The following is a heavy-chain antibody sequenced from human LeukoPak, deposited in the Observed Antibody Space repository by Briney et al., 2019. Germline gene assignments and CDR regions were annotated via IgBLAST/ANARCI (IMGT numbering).Heavy chain of an antibody. J-gene: IGHJ4*02. CDR2: INPNSGGT. CDR3: ARERPEGYYYGSGSYRD. D-gene: IGHD3-10*01. V-gene: IGHV1-2*06. CDR1: GYTFTGYY. Sequence: ASVKVSCKASGYTFTGYYMHWVRQAPGQGLEWMGRINPNSGGTNYAQKFQGRVTMTRDTSISTAYMELSRLRSDDTAMYYCARERPEGYYYGSGSYRDWGQGTLVTVSS.